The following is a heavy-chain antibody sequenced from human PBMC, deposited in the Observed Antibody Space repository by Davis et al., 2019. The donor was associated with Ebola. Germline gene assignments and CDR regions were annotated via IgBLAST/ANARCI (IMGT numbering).Heavy chain of an antibody. J-gene: IGHJ6*02. CDR3: ARGGGSYYYYGMDV. CDR1: GYTFTSYY. CDR2: INPNSGGT. Sequence: ASVKVSCKASGYTFTSYYMHWVRQAPGQGLEWMGWINPNSGGTNYAQKFQGWVTMTRDTSISTAYMELSRLRSDDTAVYYCARGGGSYYYYGMDVWGQGTTVTVSS. V-gene: IGHV1-2*04. D-gene: IGHD1-26*01.